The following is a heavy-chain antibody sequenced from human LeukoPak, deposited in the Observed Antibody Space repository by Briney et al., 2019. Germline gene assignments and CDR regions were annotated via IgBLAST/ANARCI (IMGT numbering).Heavy chain of an antibody. CDR2: MNPNSGNT. CDR1: GYTFTSYD. J-gene: IGHJ6*03. Sequence: ASVKVSCKASGYTFTSYDINWVRQATGQGLAGMGWMNPNSGNTGYAQKFQGRVTITSNTSISTAYMELSSLRSEDTAVYYCARFLGSGSHNYYYYYYMDVWGKGTTVTVSS. V-gene: IGHV1-8*03. CDR3: ARFLGSGSHNYYYYYYMDV. D-gene: IGHD3-10*01.